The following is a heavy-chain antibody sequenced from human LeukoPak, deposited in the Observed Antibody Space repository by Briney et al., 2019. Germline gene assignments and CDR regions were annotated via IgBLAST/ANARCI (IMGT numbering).Heavy chain of an antibody. Sequence: SETLSLTCTVSGGSISSYYWSWIRQPPGKGLEWIGYIYYSGSTYYNPSLKSRVTISVDTSKNQFSLKLSSVTAADTAVYYCARMYYDFWSGYYPQEYYYGMDVWGQGTTVTVSS. D-gene: IGHD3-3*01. J-gene: IGHJ6*02. CDR1: GGSISSYY. CDR2: IYYSGST. V-gene: IGHV4-59*08. CDR3: ARMYYDFWSGYYPQEYYYGMDV.